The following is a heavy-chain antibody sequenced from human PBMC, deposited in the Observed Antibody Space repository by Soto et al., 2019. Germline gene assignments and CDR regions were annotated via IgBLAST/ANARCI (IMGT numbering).Heavy chain of an antibody. D-gene: IGHD6-6*01. CDR1: GGSISSGVYY. V-gene: IGHV4-31*03. Sequence: PSETLSLTCTVSGGSISSGVYYWIWIRQHPGKGLDWIGYIYYSGSTYYNPSLKSRVTISVDTSKNQFSLKLSSVAAADTAVYYCASGQYSSSLYNWFDPWGQGTLVTVSS. CDR2: IYYSGST. J-gene: IGHJ5*02. CDR3: ASGQYSSSLYNWFDP.